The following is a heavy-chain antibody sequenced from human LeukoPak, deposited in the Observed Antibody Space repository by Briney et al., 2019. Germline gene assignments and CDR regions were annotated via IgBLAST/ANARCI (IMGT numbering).Heavy chain of an antibody. CDR2: ISNSGNT. J-gene: IGHJ6*04. CDR1: GFTVSSYG. Sequence: GGSLRLSCVVSGFTVSSYGVTWVRQAPGKGLEWVSGISNSGNTYYTDSVKGRFTLSSDNSKNTLYLQMNSLRAEDTAVYYCAELGITMIGGVWGKGTTVTISS. D-gene: IGHD3-10*02. CDR3: AELGITMIGGV. V-gene: IGHV3-23*01.